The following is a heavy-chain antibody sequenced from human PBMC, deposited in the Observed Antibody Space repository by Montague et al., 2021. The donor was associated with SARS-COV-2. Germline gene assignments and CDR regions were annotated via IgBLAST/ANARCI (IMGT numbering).Heavy chain of an antibody. V-gene: IGHV4-39*01. D-gene: IGHD6-6*01. CDR1: GGSISSSSYY. J-gene: IGHJ4*02. CDR2: IYYSGST. CDR3: ARHPQGGAALQSY. Sequence: SETLSLTCTVPGGSISSSSYYWGWIRQPPGEGLEWIGSIYYSGSTYYNPSLKSRVTISVDTSKNQFSLKLSSVTAADTAVYYCARHPQGGAALQSYWGQGTLVTVSS.